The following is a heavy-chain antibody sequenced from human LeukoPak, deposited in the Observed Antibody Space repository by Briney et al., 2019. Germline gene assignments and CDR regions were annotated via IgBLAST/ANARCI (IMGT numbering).Heavy chain of an antibody. D-gene: IGHD3-22*01. CDR3: AGDPVGQRDSSG. CDR2: ISSSSSYI. J-gene: IGHJ4*02. CDR1: GFTFSSYS. Sequence: GGSLRLSCAASGFTFSSYSMNWVRQAPGKGLEWVSYISSSSSYIYYADTVKGPFTISRDNAKNSLYLEMNSVRAGDTAVYYCAGDPVGQRDSSGRGQGTLVTVSS. V-gene: IGHV3-21*01.